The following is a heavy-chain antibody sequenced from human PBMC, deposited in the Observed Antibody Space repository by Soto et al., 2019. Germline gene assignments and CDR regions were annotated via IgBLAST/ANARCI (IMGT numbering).Heavy chain of an antibody. CDR3: ARVYDYGDYYYYYGMDV. D-gene: IGHD4-17*01. Sequence: PGGSLRLSCAASGFSFSSYAMHWVRQAPGKGLEWVAVISYDGSNKYYADSVKGRFTISRDNSKNTLYLQMNSLRAEDTAVYYCARVYDYGDYYYYYGMDVWGQGTTVTVSS. J-gene: IGHJ6*02. V-gene: IGHV3-30-3*01. CDR2: ISYDGSNK. CDR1: GFSFSSYA.